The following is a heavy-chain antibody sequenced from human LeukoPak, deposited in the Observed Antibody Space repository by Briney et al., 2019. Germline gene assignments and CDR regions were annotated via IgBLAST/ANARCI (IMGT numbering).Heavy chain of an antibody. CDR1: GFTFSNSA. V-gene: IGHV3-23*01. J-gene: IGHJ4*02. CDR2: ISSSGGST. CDR3: AKRNSNYFFDY. D-gene: IGHD1/OR15-1a*01. Sequence: GGFLRLSCAASGFTFSNSAMSWVRQAPGKGLEWVSAISSSGGSTYYADSVKGRFTISRDNSKNMLYLQMNSLRAEDTAVYYCAKRNSNYFFDYWGQGTLVTVSS.